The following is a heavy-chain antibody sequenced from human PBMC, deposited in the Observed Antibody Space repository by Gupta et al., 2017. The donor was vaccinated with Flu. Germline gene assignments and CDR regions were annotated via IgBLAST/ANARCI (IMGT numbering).Heavy chain of an antibody. V-gene: IGHV3-23*01. CDR3: AKHDTRAVAGTPFDS. D-gene: IGHD6-19*01. Sequence: EGQLLESGGGLVQPGGSLRLSCVVSAFTFANHAMRWVRQVPGKGREWVSGISGSGASREYAVSVKGRFTISRDNVRNTLFLQVSSLRGEDTAVYYCAKHDTRAVAGTPFDSWGQGTLVTVSS. CDR2: ISGSGASR. J-gene: IGHJ4*02. CDR1: AFTFANHA.